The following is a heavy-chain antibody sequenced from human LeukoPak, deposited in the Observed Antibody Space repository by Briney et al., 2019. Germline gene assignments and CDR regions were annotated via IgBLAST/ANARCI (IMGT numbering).Heavy chain of an antibody. CDR2: IYDSGNT. CDR3: ARQYGPGYSSTWYFDY. D-gene: IGHD6-13*01. J-gene: IGHJ4*02. CDR1: GGSISSSAYS. Sequence: SETLSLTCTVSGGSISSSAYSWGWIRQPPGKGLDWIGNIYDSGNTYYNPSLKSRVTISVDTSKNQFPLKLNSVTAADTAVYYCARQYGPGYSSTWYFDYWGQGTLVTVSS. V-gene: IGHV4-39*01.